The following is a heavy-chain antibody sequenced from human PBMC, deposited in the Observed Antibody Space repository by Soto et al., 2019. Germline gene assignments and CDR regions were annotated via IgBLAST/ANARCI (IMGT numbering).Heavy chain of an antibody. CDR3: ARQDDSWSGSNWFDP. J-gene: IGHJ5*02. CDR2: VYYNGFT. Sequence: QLQLQQSGPGLMKPSEILSLTCTVSGGSITSSNYYWGWIRQPPGKGLEWIGNVYYNGFTYYNPSLKSRVTISVDTSKNHFSLKLTSVTAADTAVYYCARQDDSWSGSNWFDPWGQGILVTVSS. V-gene: IGHV4-39*01. CDR1: GGSITSSNYY. D-gene: IGHD3-3*01.